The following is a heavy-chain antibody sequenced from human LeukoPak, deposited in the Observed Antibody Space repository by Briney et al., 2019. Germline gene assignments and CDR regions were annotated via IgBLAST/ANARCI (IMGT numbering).Heavy chain of an antibody. J-gene: IGHJ5*02. CDR3: ARHEYSGSYYGLSWFGP. Sequence: PSETLSLTCTVSGGSISSSSYYWGWIRQPPGKGLEWIASIYYSGSTYYNPSLKSRVTISVDTSKNQLSLKLSSLTAADTAVYYCARHEYSGSYYGLSWFGPWGQGTLVTVSS. D-gene: IGHD1-26*01. CDR1: GGSISSSSYY. CDR2: IYYSGST. V-gene: IGHV4-39*01.